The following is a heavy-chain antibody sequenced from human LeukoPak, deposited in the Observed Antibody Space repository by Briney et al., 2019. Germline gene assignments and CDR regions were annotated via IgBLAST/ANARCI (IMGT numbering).Heavy chain of an antibody. D-gene: IGHD6-19*01. CDR3: ARGSSGWYLYWFDT. V-gene: IGHV3-23*01. CDR1: GFTFTSYA. Sequence: GGSETLFCAASGFTFTSYAMNWVRQAPGKGLEWVSSTSSSDDSTYYADSVQGRFTISRDISKSTLSLQMNSLRVEDTAVYYCARGSSGWYLYWFDTWGQGTLVPVSS. J-gene: IGHJ5*02. CDR2: TSSSDDST.